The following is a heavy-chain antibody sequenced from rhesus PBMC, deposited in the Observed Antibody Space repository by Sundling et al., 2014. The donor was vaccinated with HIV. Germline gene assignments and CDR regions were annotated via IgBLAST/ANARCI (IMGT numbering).Heavy chain of an antibody. D-gene: IGHD3-3*01. CDR1: GFTFSSFG. CDR3: AKQSSLDWLLAYHFDF. J-gene: IGHJ4*01. V-gene: IGHV3S42*01. CDR2: IRRSGDST. Sequence: EVQLVESGGGLVQPGGSLRLSCAASGFTFSSFGMYWVRQAPGKGLELISGIRRSGDSTYYADSVKGRFTISRDNSKNTLFLQMSSLRTEDTAVYYCAKQSSLDWLLAYHFDFWGQGVLVTVSS.